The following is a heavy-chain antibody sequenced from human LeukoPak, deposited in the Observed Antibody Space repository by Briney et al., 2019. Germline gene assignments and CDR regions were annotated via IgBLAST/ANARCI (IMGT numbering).Heavy chain of an antibody. CDR3: ASCIAAAGYYYYYMDV. CDR2: IKQDGSEK. Sequence: PGGSLRLSCAASGFTFSSYWMSWVRQAPGKGLEWVANIKQDGSEKYYVDSVKGRFTISRDNAKNSLYLQVNSLRAEDTAVYYCASCIAAAGYYYYYMDVWGKGTTVTVSS. V-gene: IGHV3-7*01. CDR1: GFTFSSYW. D-gene: IGHD6-13*01. J-gene: IGHJ6*03.